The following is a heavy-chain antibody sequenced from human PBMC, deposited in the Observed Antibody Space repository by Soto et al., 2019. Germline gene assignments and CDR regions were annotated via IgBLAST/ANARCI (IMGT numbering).Heavy chain of an antibody. CDR1: RGTFSSYA. CDR3: ARDLSNYSGDY. J-gene: IGHJ4*02. D-gene: IGHD3-10*01. CDR2: IIPNFGTA. V-gene: IGHV1-69*01. Sequence: QVQLVQSGAEVKKPGSAVKVSCKASRGTFSSYAISWVRQAPGQGLEWMGGIIPNFGTANYAQKFQCRVSIAAAESTSAAYIVLSSLRSEDTAVYYCARDLSNYSGDYWGQGTLVTVSS.